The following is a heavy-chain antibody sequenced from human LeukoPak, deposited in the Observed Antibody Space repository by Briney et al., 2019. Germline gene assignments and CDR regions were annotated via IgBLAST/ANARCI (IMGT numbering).Heavy chain of an antibody. D-gene: IGHD3-3*01. J-gene: IGHJ4*02. CDR2: INPNSGGT. Sequence: ASVKVSCKASGYTFTGYYMHWVRQAPGQGLEWVGWINPNSGGTNYAQKFQGRVTMTRDTSISTAYMELSRLRSDDTAVYYCARALRFLEWLTPYYFDYWGQGTLVTVSS. V-gene: IGHV1-2*02. CDR3: ARALRFLEWLTPYYFDY. CDR1: GYTFTGYY.